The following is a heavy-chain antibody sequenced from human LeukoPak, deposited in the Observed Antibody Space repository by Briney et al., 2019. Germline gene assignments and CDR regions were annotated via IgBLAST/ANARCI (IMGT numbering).Heavy chain of an antibody. CDR1: GGSFSGYY. J-gene: IGHJ4*02. D-gene: IGHD2-2*01. CDR2: INHSGST. Sequence: SETLSLTCAVYGGSFSGYYWSWIRQPPGKGLEWIGEINHSGSTNYNPSLKSRVTISVDTSKNQFSLKLSSVTAADTAVYYCARQARGTMPPLFDYWGQGTLVTVSS. V-gene: IGHV4-34*01. CDR3: ARQARGTMPPLFDY.